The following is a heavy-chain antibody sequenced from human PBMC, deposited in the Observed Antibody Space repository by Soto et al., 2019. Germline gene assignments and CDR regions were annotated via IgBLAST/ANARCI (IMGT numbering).Heavy chain of an antibody. J-gene: IGHJ3*02. CDR3: ARVTYYYDSSGYHDAFDI. V-gene: IGHV1-3*01. Sequence: ASVKVSCKASGYTFTSYAMHWVRQAPGQRLEWMGWINAGNGNTKYSQKFQGRVTITRDTSASTAYMELSSLRSEDTAVYYCARVTYYYDSSGYHDAFDIWGQGTMVTVSS. CDR1: GYTFTSYA. CDR2: INAGNGNT. D-gene: IGHD3-22*01.